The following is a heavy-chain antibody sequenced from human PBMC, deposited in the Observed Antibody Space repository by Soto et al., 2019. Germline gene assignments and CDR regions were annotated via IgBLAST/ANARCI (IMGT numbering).Heavy chain of an antibody. CDR2: ISSSSSYI. CDR3: ARADYGSGTLRYYMDV. J-gene: IGHJ6*03. D-gene: IGHD3-10*01. CDR1: GFTFSSYS. V-gene: IGHV3-21*01. Sequence: GGSLRLSCAASGFTFSSYSMNWVRQAPGKGLEWVSSISSSSSYIYYADSVKGRFTISRDNAKNSLYLQMNSLRAEDTAVYYCARADYGSGTLRYYMDVWGKGTTVTVSS.